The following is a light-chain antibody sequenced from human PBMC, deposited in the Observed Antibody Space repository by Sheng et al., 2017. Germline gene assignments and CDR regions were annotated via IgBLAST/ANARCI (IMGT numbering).Light chain of an antibody. V-gene: IGKV1-5*03. J-gene: IGKJ2*01. CDR3: QQYNSYPYT. Sequence: DIQMTQSPSTLSASVGDRVTITCRASQSVSTWLAWYQQKPGKAPKLLIYKASSLEGGVPSRFSGSGSGTEFTLTISSLQPDDFVTYYCQQYNSYPYTFGQGTNLEIK. CDR2: KAS. CDR1: QSVSTW.